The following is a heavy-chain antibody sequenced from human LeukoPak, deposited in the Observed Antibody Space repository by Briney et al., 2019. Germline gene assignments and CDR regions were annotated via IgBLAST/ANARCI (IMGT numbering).Heavy chain of an antibody. D-gene: IGHD2-15*01. Sequence: ASVKVSCKASGYTFINYYIHWVRQAPGQGLEWMGWINPYSGAINYAQKFQGRVTLTRDTSISTAYMELSRLTSGDTAVYYCARDPKSELLLDYWGQGTPVTVSS. V-gene: IGHV1-2*02. CDR3: ARDPKSELLLDY. CDR1: GYTFINYY. CDR2: INPYSGAI. J-gene: IGHJ4*02.